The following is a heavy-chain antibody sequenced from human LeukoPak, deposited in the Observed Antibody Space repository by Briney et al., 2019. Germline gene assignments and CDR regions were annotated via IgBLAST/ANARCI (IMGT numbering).Heavy chain of an antibody. CDR1: GGSISSGSYY. J-gene: IGHJ5*02. V-gene: IGHV4-61*02. CDR3: ARAYPTTARYNWFDP. CDR2: IYTSGTSGST. D-gene: IGHD4-17*01. Sequence: SETLSLTCTVSGGSISSGSYYWSWIRQPAGKGLEWIGRIYTSGTSGSTNYNPSLKSRVTISVDTSKNQFSLKLSPVTAADTAVYYCARAYPTTARYNWFDPWGQGTLVTVSS.